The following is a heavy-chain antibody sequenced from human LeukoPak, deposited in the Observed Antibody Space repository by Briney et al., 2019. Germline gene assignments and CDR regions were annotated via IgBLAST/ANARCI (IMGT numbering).Heavy chain of an antibody. J-gene: IGHJ4*02. V-gene: IGHV3-23*01. D-gene: IGHD1-1*01. CDR3: AKNPRLEGWIYFDS. Sequence: GGSLRLSCAASGFTFSSYSMSWVRQAPGKGLEWVSSISGSGGRIDYADSVKGRFTISRDNSKNALSLQMNSLTAEDTAVYYCAKNPRLEGWIYFDSWGQGILVTVSS. CDR1: GFTFSSYS. CDR2: ISGSGGRI.